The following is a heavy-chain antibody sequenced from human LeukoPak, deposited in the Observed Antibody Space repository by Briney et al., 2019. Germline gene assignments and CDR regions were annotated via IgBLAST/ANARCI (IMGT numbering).Heavy chain of an antibody. CDR1: GYTFTNYY. D-gene: IGHD2-15*01. Sequence: ASVKVSCKASGYTFTNYYMHWVRQAPGQGLEWMGITNPSGGSTSYAQKFQGRVTMTRDTSTSTVYMELSSLRSEDSAVYYCARDTPNCSGGSCYSGDAFDIWGQGTMVTVSS. V-gene: IGHV1-46*03. CDR2: TNPSGGST. CDR3: ARDTPNCSGGSCYSGDAFDI. J-gene: IGHJ3*02.